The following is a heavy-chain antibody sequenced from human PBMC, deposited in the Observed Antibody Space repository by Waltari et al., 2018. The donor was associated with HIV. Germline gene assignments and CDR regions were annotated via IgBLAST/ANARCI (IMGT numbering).Heavy chain of an antibody. CDR3: AKDRGPFIAVAGT. Sequence: EVQLVESGGGLVQPGRSLRLSYAASGFTFDDYAMHWVRQPPGKGREGVAGISWYSVRLDYADTVKVRFTISRDNTKNSLYMQRNSVRAEDTALYYCAKDRGPFIAVAGTWGQGTLVTVSS. J-gene: IGHJ5*02. D-gene: IGHD6-19*01. CDR2: ISWYSVRL. CDR1: GFTFDDYA. V-gene: IGHV3-9*01.